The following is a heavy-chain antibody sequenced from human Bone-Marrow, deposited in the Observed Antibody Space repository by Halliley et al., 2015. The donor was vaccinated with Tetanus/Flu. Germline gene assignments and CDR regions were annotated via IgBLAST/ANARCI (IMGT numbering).Heavy chain of an antibody. CDR3: ARDRYGAPGGLWFDY. D-gene: IGHD4-17*01. CDR2: IYYRGST. V-gene: IGHV4-59*01. J-gene: IGHJ4*02. Sequence: GYIYYRGSTPYNPSLQSRVPIPADTSKTQFSLKRSSVTAADTAVYYCARDRYGAPGGLWFDYWGQGTLVTVSS.